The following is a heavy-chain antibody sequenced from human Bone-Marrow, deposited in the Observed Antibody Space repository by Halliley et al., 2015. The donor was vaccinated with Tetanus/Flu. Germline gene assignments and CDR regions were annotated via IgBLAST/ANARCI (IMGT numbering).Heavy chain of an antibody. CDR3: VRDFDHGLYYFDY. V-gene: IGHV3-33*01. D-gene: IGHD3-9*01. CDR1: GFTFSSNG. CDR2: IWYDGSDK. J-gene: IGHJ4*02. Sequence: SLRLSCAASGFTFSSNGMHWVRQAPGKGLEWVAVIWYDGSDKYYADSVKGRLTVSRDNSKNTLFLQMNSLRAEDTAVYYCVRDFDHGLYYFDYWGQGTLVTVSS.